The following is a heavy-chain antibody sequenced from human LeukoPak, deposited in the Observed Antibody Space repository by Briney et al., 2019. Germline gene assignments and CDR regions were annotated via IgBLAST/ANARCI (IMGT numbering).Heavy chain of an antibody. CDR1: GYTFTGYY. D-gene: IGHD6-13*01. V-gene: IGHV1-2*02. CDR3: ARDPRGSSWDFQH. Sequence: ASVTVSCKASGYTFTGYYMHWVRQAPGQGLEWMGWINPNSGGTNYAQKFQGRVTMTRDTSISTAYMELSRLRSDDTAVYYCARDPRGSSWDFQHWGQGTLVTVSS. CDR2: INPNSGGT. J-gene: IGHJ1*01.